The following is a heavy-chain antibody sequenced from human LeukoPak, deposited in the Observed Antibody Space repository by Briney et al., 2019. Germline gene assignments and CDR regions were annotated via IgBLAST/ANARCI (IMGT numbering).Heavy chain of an antibody. CDR1: RFTFSSYG. Sequence: GGSLRLSCAASRFTFSSYGMHWVRQAPGKGLEWVAFIRYDGSNKYHADSVKGRFTISRDNSKNTLYLQMNTLRAEDTAVYYCAKEFAYDSSGQDAFDIWGQGTMVTVSS. CDR2: IRYDGSNK. CDR3: AKEFAYDSSGQDAFDI. J-gene: IGHJ3*02. D-gene: IGHD3-22*01. V-gene: IGHV3-30*02.